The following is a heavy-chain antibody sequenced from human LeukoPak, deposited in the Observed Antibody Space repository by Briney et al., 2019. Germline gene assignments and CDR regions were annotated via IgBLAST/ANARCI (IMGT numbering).Heavy chain of an antibody. CDR3: ARSKPSVRGAPNY. V-gene: IGHV3-48*01. Sequence: QSGGSLRLSCAASGFTFSSYSMNWVRQAPGKGLEWVSYISSSSSTIYYADSVKGRFTVSRDNAKNSLYLQMNSLRAEDTAVYYCARSKPSVRGAPNYWGQGTLVAVSS. D-gene: IGHD3-10*01. CDR1: GFTFSSYS. J-gene: IGHJ4*02. CDR2: ISSSSSTI.